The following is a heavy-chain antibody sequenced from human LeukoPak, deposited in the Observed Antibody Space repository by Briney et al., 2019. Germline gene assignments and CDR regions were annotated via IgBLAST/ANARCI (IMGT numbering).Heavy chain of an antibody. CDR3: AKDLSYSTDWPYVDA. Sequence: PGRSLRLSCAASGFTFSSFGMHWVRQAPGKWLEWVAVISYDGSNKYYADSVKGRFIIARDKSKNTLYLQLNSLRPEDTAVYYCAKDLSYSTDWPYVDAWGKGTLVTVSS. J-gene: IGHJ4*02. CDR2: ISYDGSNK. D-gene: IGHD6-19*01. V-gene: IGHV3-30*18. CDR1: GFTFSSFG.